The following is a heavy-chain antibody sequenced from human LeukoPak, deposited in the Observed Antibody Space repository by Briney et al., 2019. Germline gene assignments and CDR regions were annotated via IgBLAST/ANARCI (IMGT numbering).Heavy chain of an antibody. CDR1: GFTVSSNY. D-gene: IGHD1-1*01. V-gene: IGHV3-53*01. CDR2: IYRGGNT. Sequence: GGSLRLSCAASGFTVSSNYMSWVREAPGKGLEWVSNIYRGGNTYYPDSIKSRITISRDNSKNTLFLQMNSLRAEDTAMYYCAVTAGSFDYWGQGTLVTVSS. CDR3: AVTAGSFDY. J-gene: IGHJ4*02.